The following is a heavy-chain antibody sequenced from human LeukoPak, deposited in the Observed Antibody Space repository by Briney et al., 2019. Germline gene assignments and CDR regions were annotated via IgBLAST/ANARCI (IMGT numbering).Heavy chain of an antibody. CDR2: ISWNSGSI. CDR3: AKDNRRHYTSGPNPDSLH. J-gene: IGHJ4*02. D-gene: IGHD6-19*01. Sequence: QTGGSLRLSCAGSGFIFNNYAMHWVRQPPGKGLEWVSGISWNSGSIDYADSVKGRFTISMDNAKNSLYLQMNSLRVEDTAFYYCAKDNRRHYTSGPNPDSLHWGQGALVTVSS. V-gene: IGHV3-9*01. CDR1: GFIFNNYA.